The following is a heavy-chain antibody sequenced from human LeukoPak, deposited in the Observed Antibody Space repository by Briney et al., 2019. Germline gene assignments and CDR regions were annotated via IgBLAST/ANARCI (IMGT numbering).Heavy chain of an antibody. CDR2: ISSSSSYI. J-gene: IGHJ4*02. V-gene: IGHV3-21*01. D-gene: IGHD6-19*01. Sequence: GGSLRLSCAASGFTFSSYSINWLRQSPGKGLEWVSSISSSSSYIYYADSVKGRFTISRDNAKNSLYLQMNSLRAEDTAVYYCARSPVGIAVAGPYYFDYWGQGTLVTVSS. CDR3: ARSPVGIAVAGPYYFDY. CDR1: GFTFSSYS.